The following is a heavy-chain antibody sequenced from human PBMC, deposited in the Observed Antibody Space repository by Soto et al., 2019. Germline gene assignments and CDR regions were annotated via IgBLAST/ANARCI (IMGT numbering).Heavy chain of an antibody. CDR2: ISYDGSNK. Sequence: GGSLRLSCAASGFTFSSYGMHWVRQAPGKGLEWVAVISYDGSNKYYADSVKGRFTISRDNSKNTLYLQMNRLRAEDTAVYYCAKDRYYDSSGYYDYWGEGTLANVSS. J-gene: IGHJ4*02. D-gene: IGHD3-22*01. CDR1: GFTFSSYG. CDR3: AKDRYYDSSGYYDY. V-gene: IGHV3-30*18.